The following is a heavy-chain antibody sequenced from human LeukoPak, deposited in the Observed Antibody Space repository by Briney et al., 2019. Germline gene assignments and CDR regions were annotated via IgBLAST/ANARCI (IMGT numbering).Heavy chain of an antibody. Sequence: GGSLRLSCAASGFTFRSYWLSWVRQAPGQGLEGVANIRQDGSEKYYVDSVKGRFTISRDNAKNSLYLQMNSLRDEDTAVYYCARNVIGVVIFDCWGQGTLVTVSS. CDR1: GFTFRSYW. V-gene: IGHV3-7*01. CDR2: IRQDGSEK. J-gene: IGHJ4*02. CDR3: ARNVIGVVIFDC. D-gene: IGHD3-3*01.